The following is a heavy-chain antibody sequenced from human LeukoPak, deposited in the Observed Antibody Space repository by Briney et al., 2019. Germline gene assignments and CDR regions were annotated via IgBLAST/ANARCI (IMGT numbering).Heavy chain of an antibody. D-gene: IGHD3-10*01. V-gene: IGHV4-30-4*08. CDR2: IYHSGST. CDR3: AGTRITMVRGVIP. Sequence: TLSLTCTVSGGSISSNSNYWGWIRQPPGKGLEWIGYIYHSGSTYYNPSLKSRVTISVDTSKNQFSLKLSSVTAADTAVYYCAGTRITMVRGVIPWGQGTLVTVSS. CDR1: GGSISSNSNY. J-gene: IGHJ5*02.